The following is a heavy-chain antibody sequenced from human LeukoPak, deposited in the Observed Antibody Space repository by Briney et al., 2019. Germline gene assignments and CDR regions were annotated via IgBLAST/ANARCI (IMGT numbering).Heavy chain of an antibody. CDR3: ARDISSIHYMXV. CDR1: GFTFSSYA. Sequence: PGGSLRLSCAASGFTFSSYAMHWVRQAPGKGLEWVAVISYDGSNKYYADSVKGRFTISRDNSKNTLYLQMNSLRAEDTAVYYCARDISSIHYMXVWXXGTTVTV. D-gene: IGHD3-3*02. CDR2: ISYDGSNK. J-gene: IGHJ6*03. V-gene: IGHV3-30*04.